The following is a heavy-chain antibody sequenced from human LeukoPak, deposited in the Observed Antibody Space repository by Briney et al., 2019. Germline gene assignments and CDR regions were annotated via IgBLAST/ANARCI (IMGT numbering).Heavy chain of an antibody. CDR1: GYTFTIYY. Sequence: GPSVKVSCKASGYTFTIYYMHWVRQAPGQGLEWMGWINPNSGATTYAQRFQGRVTMTRDTSISTAYMELSGLTSDDTGVDYCARSAPYCTSTDCDNDYWGQGTLVTVSS. D-gene: IGHD2-2*02. CDR2: INPNSGAT. V-gene: IGHV1-2*02. J-gene: IGHJ4*02. CDR3: ARSAPYCTSTDCDNDY.